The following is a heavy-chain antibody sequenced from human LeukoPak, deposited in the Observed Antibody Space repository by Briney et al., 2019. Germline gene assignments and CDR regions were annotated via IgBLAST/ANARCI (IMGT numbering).Heavy chain of an antibody. CDR3: ARLKGPYCSSTSCYTRGNWFDP. V-gene: IGHV4-34*01. CDR2: INHSGST. CDR1: GGSFSGYY. Sequence: SETLSLTCAVYGGSFSGYYWSWIRQPPGKGLEWIGEINHSGSTNYNPSLKSRVTISVDTSKNQFSLKLSSVTAADTAVYYCARLKGPYCSSTSCYTRGNWFDPWGQGTLVTVSS. D-gene: IGHD2-2*02. J-gene: IGHJ5*02.